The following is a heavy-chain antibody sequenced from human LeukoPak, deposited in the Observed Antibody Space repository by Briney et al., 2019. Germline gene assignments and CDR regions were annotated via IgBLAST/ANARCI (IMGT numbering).Heavy chain of an antibody. CDR2: INPNSGGT. D-gene: IGHD1-26*01. J-gene: IGHJ4*02. CDR3: ARDRVGTTGY. Sequence: GASVKVSCKASGYTFTGYYMHWVRQAPGQGLEWMGWINPNSGGTNYAQKFQGRVTMTRDPSISTAYMELSRLRSDDTAVYYCARDRVGTTGYWGQGTLVTVSS. V-gene: IGHV1-2*02. CDR1: GYTFTGYY.